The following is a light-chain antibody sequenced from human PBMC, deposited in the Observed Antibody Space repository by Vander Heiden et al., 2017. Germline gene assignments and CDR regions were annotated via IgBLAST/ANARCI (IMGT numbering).Light chain of an antibody. CDR3: VLYMGSGMSV. CDR2: STN. Sequence: QTVVTQEPSFSVSPGGTVTLTCGLSSDSVSTSHHASWYQQTPDQPPRTRIYSTNTRSSGVPDRFSGSILGNKAALTITGAQADDESHYYCVLYMGSGMSVFGGGTKLTVL. V-gene: IGLV8-61*01. CDR1: SDSVSTSHH. J-gene: IGLJ3*02.